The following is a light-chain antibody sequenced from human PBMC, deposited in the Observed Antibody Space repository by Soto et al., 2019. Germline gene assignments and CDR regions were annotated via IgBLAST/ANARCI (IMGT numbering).Light chain of an antibody. Sequence: EVVMTQSPATLSVSPGERVTLSCRSSQSVADNLAWFQQKPGQGPRLLIYGASTRATGIPARFSGSGSETDFTLTISSLRSDDSAVYHCQQYNNWPITFGQGIRLEI. CDR2: GAS. J-gene: IGKJ5*01. CDR3: QQYNNWPIT. V-gene: IGKV3-15*01. CDR1: QSVADN.